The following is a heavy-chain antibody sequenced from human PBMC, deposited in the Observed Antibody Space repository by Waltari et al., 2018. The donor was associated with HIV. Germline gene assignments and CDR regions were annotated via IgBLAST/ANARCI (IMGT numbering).Heavy chain of an antibody. Sequence: YTLTELSMHWVRQAPGKGLEWMGGFDPEDGETIYAQKFQGRVTMTEDTSTDTAYMELSSLRSEDTAVYYCATTIGDYYDSSGPSRPWGQGTLVTVSS. J-gene: IGHJ5*02. CDR2: FDPEDGET. V-gene: IGHV1-24*01. CDR3: ATTIGDYYDSSGPSRP. CDR1: YTLTELS. D-gene: IGHD3-22*01.